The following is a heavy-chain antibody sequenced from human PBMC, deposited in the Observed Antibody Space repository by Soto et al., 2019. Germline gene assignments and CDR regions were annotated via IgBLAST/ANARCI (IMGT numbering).Heavy chain of an antibody. CDR1: GYTFTSYG. J-gene: IGHJ3*02. V-gene: IGHV1-18*01. Sequence: QVQLVQSGAEMKKPGASVKVSCKASGYTFTSYGLSWVRQAPGQGLEWMGWISAYNGDTNYAQKLQGRVTMTTDTSTSTADMELTSLRSDDTAVYYCARDPLVRIAARPFAFDIWGQGTMVTVSS. CDR2: ISAYNGDT. CDR3: ARDPLVRIAARPFAFDI. D-gene: IGHD6-6*01.